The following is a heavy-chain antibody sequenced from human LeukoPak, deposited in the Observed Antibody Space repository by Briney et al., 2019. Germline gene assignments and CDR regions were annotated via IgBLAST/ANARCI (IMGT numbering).Heavy chain of an antibody. J-gene: IGHJ3*02. D-gene: IGHD4-11*01. CDR2: IYYSVPT. CDR3: ATYTVMDAFDI. V-gene: IGHV4-31*02. Sequence: IGYIYYSVPTYYNPSLKSRVTISVDTSKNQFSLKLSSVTAADTAVYYCATYTVMDAFDIWGQGTMVTVSS.